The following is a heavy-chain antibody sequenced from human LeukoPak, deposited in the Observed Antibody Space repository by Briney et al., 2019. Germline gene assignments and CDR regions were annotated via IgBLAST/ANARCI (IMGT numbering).Heavy chain of an antibody. CDR2: ITSSGTST. Sequence: PGGSLRLSCVVSGLTFSSDGMTWVRQAPGKGLEWGSSITSSGTSTFYADSVKGGFTISRDNSKNTLYLQLNSLRAEDTAVYYCARGNHYGMDVWGQGTTVTVSS. CDR3: ARGNHYGMDV. D-gene: IGHD1-1*01. J-gene: IGHJ6*02. CDR1: GLTFSSDG. V-gene: IGHV3-23*01.